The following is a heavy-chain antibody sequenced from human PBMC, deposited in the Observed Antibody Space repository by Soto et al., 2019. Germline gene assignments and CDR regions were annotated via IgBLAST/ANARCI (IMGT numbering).Heavy chain of an antibody. V-gene: IGHV1-69*12. D-gene: IGHD6-13*01. CDR3: ARSGFPGIAAY. CDR1: GCTVSSYA. Sequence: QFQLVQSGAEVKKPGSSVKVSCQASGCTVSSYAISWGRQAPGQGLEWMGGIIPIFGTANYAQKFQGRVTITADESTSTAYMALRSLRSEDTAVYYGARSGFPGIAAYWGQGTLVTVSS. CDR2: IIPIFGTA. J-gene: IGHJ4*02.